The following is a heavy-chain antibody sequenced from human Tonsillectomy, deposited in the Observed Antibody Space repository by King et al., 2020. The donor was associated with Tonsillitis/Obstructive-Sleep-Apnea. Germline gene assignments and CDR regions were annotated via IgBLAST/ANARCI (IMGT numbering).Heavy chain of an antibody. J-gene: IGHJ5*02. D-gene: IGHD3-3*01. Sequence: QLVQSGGGLVKPGGSLRLSCAASGFTFSDYYMSWFRQAPGKGLEWVSYISSSSSYTNYADSVKGRFTISRDNAKNSLYLQMNSLRAEDTAVYYCARDHQTYDFWSGLDWFDPWGQGTLVTVSS. CDR2: ISSSSSYT. CDR1: GFTFSDYY. CDR3: ARDHQTYDFWSGLDWFDP. V-gene: IGHV3-11*05.